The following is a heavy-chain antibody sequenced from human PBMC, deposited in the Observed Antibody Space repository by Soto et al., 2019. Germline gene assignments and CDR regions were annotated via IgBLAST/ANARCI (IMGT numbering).Heavy chain of an antibody. D-gene: IGHD2-21*02. CDR2: IKPDGSAT. Sequence: GGSLRLSCAVSGFTFGSYWMNWVRLIPGKGLEWVAYIKPDGSATYYVDSVKGRFTISRDNAKNSLYLQMSSLRVEDTSVYYCARAGYCGPGCYYYFDYWGQVTLVTVSS. V-gene: IGHV3-7*01. J-gene: IGHJ4*02. CDR3: ARAGYCGPGCYYYFDY. CDR1: GFTFGSYW.